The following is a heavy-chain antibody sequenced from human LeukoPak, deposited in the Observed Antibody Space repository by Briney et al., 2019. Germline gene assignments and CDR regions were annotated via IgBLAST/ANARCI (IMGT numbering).Heavy chain of an antibody. V-gene: IGHV4-34*01. Sequence: PSETLSLTCRVYGGPLSGYHWTWIRQPPGKGLEWIGEINHSGSINYNPSLKSRVIMSVDTSKNQFSLNVRSVTAADTAVYYCGKFRYGYMGLDSWGQGTLVTVSS. CDR3: GKFRYGYMGLDS. CDR1: GGPLSGYH. J-gene: IGHJ4*02. D-gene: IGHD5-24*01. CDR2: INHSGSI.